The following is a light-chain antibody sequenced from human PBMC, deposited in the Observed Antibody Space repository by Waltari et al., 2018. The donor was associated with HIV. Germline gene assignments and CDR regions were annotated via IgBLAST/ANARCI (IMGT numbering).Light chain of an antibody. CDR1: ALPKQY. Sequence: SYELTQPPPPPVSPRQTARITCSGDALPKQYAYWYQQKPGQAPVLIIYKDTERPSGIPERFSGSNSGTIATLTISGVQAEDEAAYYCQSADSSGIYEIFGGGTKVIVL. V-gene: IGLV3-25*03. CDR3: QSADSSGIYEI. J-gene: IGLJ2*01. CDR2: KDT.